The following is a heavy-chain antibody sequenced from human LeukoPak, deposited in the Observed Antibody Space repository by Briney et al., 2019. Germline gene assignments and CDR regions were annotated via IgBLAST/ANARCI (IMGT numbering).Heavy chain of an antibody. D-gene: IGHD4/OR15-4a*01. Sequence: GGSLRLSCAASGFTFTSYAMSWVRQAPGKGLEWVSVISGSGSNTYYADSVKGRFTISRDNSKNTLYLQMNSLRAEDTALYYCAKGRRRCAYGATVDYWGQGTLVTVSS. CDR1: GFTFTSYA. CDR3: AKGRRRCAYGATVDY. CDR2: ISGSGSNT. J-gene: IGHJ4*02. V-gene: IGHV3-23*01.